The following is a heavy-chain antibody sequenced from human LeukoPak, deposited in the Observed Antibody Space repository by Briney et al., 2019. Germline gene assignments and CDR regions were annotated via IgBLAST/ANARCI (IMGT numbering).Heavy chain of an antibody. CDR1: GFTFSSYA. CDR2: ISGSGGST. Sequence: PGGSLRLSCAASGFTFSSYAMSWVRQAPGKGLEWVSAISGSGGSTYYADSVKGRFTISRDNSKNTLYLQMNSLRAEDTAVYYCAKDKEVTVGTAPYYYYGMDVWGQGTTVTVSS. J-gene: IGHJ6*02. CDR3: AKDKEVTVGTAPYYYYGMDV. D-gene: IGHD4-23*01. V-gene: IGHV3-23*01.